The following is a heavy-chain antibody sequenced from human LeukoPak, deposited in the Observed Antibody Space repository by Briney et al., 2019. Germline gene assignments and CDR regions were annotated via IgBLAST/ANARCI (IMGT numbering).Heavy chain of an antibody. Sequence: ASVKVSCKVSGYTLTELSMHWVRQAPGKGLEWMGGFDPEDGETIYAQKFQGRVTMTEDTSTDTAYMELSSLRSEDTAVYYCARQGGIYDYVWGSYRSKRGYYYYYMDVWGKGTTVTISS. CDR1: GYTLTELS. CDR2: FDPEDGET. V-gene: IGHV1-24*01. J-gene: IGHJ6*03. CDR3: ARQGGIYDYVWGSYRSKRGYYYYYMDV. D-gene: IGHD3-16*02.